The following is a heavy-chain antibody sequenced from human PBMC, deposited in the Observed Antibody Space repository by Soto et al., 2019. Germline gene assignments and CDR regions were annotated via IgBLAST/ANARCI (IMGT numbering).Heavy chain of an antibody. CDR3: ARSVLRYFDWFPLSDY. CDR2: IIPIFGTA. CDR1: GGTFSSYA. J-gene: IGHJ4*02. D-gene: IGHD3-9*01. V-gene: IGHV1-69*13. Sequence: VKVSCKASGGTFSSYAISRVRQAPGQGLEWMGGIIPIFGTANYAQKYQGRVTITADESTSTAYMELSSLRSEDTAVYYCARSVLRYFDWFPLSDYWGQGTLVTVSS.